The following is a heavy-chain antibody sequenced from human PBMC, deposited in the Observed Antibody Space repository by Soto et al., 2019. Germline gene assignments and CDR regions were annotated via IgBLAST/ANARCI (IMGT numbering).Heavy chain of an antibody. CDR2: VYLSGNT. CDR3: GSVRPSGYVLS. CDR1: GGSLSSYY. Sequence: SETLSLTCTVSGGSLSSYYWTWIRQSPGKGLEWIGYVYLSGNTNYNPSLKSRVTISIDTSKNQFSLRLASVTAADTAFYYCGSVRPSGYVLSWGQGTLVTVS. V-gene: IGHV4-59*01. J-gene: IGHJ5*02. D-gene: IGHD6-25*01.